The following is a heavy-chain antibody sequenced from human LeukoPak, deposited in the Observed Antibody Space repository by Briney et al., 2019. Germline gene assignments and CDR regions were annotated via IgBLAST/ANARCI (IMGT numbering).Heavy chain of an antibody. J-gene: IGHJ6*03. D-gene: IGHD2-2*01. CDR1: GYSISSGYY. V-gene: IGHV4-38-2*02. CDR2: TYHSGST. Sequence: SETLSLTCTVSGYSISSGYYWGWIRQPPGKGLEWIGSTYHSGSTYYNPSLKSRVTISVDTSKNQFSLKLSSVTAADTAVYYCARDRPYCSSTSCYGTVMDVWGKGTTVTVSS. CDR3: ARDRPYCSSTSCYGTVMDV.